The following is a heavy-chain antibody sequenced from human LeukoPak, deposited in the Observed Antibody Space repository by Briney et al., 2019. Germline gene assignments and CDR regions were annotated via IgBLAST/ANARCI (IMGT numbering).Heavy chain of an antibody. CDR3: TEFYFDRSGYADY. CDR2: IYYRGST. CDR1: GGSISSSSFY. D-gene: IGHD3-22*01. J-gene: IGHJ4*02. V-gene: IGHV4-39*01. Sequence: SETLSLTCTVSGGSISSSSFYWGWIRQPPGKGLEWIGSIYYRGSTYYNPSLKSRVTISVDMSENQVSLKLRSVTAADTAVYYCTEFYFDRSGYADYWGQGTLVTVSS.